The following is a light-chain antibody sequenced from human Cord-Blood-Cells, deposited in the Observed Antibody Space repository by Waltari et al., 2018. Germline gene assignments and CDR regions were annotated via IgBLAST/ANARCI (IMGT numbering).Light chain of an antibody. CDR2: DAS. CDR1: QSISSW. Sequence: DIQMTQSPSTLSASVGDRVTITCRASQSISSWLAWYQQKPGKAPKLLIYDASSLESGVPSRFGGSGSGTEFTLTISSLQPDDFATYYCQQYNSLTWTFGQGTKVEIK. J-gene: IGKJ1*01. V-gene: IGKV1-5*01. CDR3: QQYNSLTWT.